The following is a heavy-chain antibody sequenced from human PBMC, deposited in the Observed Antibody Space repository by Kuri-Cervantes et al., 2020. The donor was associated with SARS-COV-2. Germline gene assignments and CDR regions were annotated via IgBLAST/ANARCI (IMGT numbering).Heavy chain of an antibody. Sequence: GGSLRLSCAASGFTFSSYAMSWVRQAPGKGLEWVSYISSSGSTIYYADSVKGRFTISRDNAKNSLYLQMNGLRAEDTAVYYCARESSYYGSGSSDYWGQGTLVTVSS. CDR3: ARESSYYGSGSSDY. J-gene: IGHJ4*02. V-gene: IGHV3-48*04. CDR1: GFTFSSYA. CDR2: ISSSGSTI. D-gene: IGHD3-10*01.